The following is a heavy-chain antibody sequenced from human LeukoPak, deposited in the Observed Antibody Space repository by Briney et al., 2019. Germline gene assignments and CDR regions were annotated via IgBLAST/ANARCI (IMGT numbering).Heavy chain of an antibody. V-gene: IGHV3-11*01. J-gene: IGHJ4*02. CDR3: AKVSLTRPRSGAVAEVPLYYFDY. CDR2: ISSSGSTI. D-gene: IGHD6-19*01. CDR1: GFTFSDYY. Sequence: GGSLRLSCAASGFTFSDYYMSWIRQAPGKGLEWVSYISSSGSTIYYADSVKGRFTIPRDNSKNTLYLQMNSLRAEDTAVYYCAKVSLTRPRSGAVAEVPLYYFDYWGQGTLVTVSS.